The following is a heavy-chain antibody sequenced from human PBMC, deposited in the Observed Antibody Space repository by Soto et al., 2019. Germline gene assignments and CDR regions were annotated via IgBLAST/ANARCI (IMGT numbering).Heavy chain of an antibody. J-gene: IGHJ5*02. CDR3: ARCGESYFEGWFDP. CDR2: INAGNGNT. V-gene: IGHV1-3*01. Sequence: QVRLVQSGAEVKKPGAPVKVSCKASGYTFTSNAMHWVRQAPGQRLEWMGWINAGNGNTKYSQKFQSRLTITRDTSARTAYRELSSLRSDDTAVYYCARCGESYFEGWFDPWGQGSLVTVSS. D-gene: IGHD1-26*01. CDR1: GYTFTSNA.